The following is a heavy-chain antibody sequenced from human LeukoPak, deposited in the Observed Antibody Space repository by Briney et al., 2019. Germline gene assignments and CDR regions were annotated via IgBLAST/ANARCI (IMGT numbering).Heavy chain of an antibody. J-gene: IGHJ5*02. CDR3: ARLTSFSWYNWFDP. CDR1: GGSFSGYY. Sequence: SETLSLTCAVYGGSFSGYYWSWIRQPPGKGLEWIREINRSGSTNYNPSLKSRVSISVDTSKNQFSLKLSSVTAADTAVYYCARLTSFSWYNWFDPWGQGTLVTVSS. D-gene: IGHD6-13*01. CDR2: INRSGST. V-gene: IGHV4-34*01.